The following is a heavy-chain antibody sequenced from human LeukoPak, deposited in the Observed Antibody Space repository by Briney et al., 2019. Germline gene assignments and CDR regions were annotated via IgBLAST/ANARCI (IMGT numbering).Heavy chain of an antibody. V-gene: IGHV4-39*01. J-gene: IGHJ4*02. D-gene: IGHD5-18*01. CDR1: GGSISSSSYY. CDR3: ASSRSDTAMALDY. Sequence: SETLSLTCTVSGGSISSSSYYWGWIRQPPGKGLEWIGSIYYSGSTYYNPSLKSRVTISVDTSKNQFSLKLSSVTAADTAVYYCASSRSDTAMALDYWGQGTLVTVS. CDR2: IYYSGST.